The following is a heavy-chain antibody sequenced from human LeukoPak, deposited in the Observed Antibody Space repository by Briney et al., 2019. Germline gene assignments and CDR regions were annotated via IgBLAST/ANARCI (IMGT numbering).Heavy chain of an antibody. CDR2: IYYSGST. Sequence: SETLSLTCTVSGGSISSGGYYWSWIRQHPGRGLEWIGYIYYSGSTYYNPSLKSRVTISVDTSKNQFSLKLSSVTAADTAVYYCAGDYGGNSGAFDIWGQGTMVTVSS. CDR3: AGDYGGNSGAFDI. D-gene: IGHD4-23*01. J-gene: IGHJ3*02. CDR1: GGSISSGGYY. V-gene: IGHV4-31*03.